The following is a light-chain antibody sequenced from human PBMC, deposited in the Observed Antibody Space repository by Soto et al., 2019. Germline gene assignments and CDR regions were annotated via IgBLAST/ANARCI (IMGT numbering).Light chain of an antibody. J-gene: IGKJ2*01. Sequence: EIVLTQSPATLSLSPGERDTLSCRASQSVSSYLAWYQQKPGQAPRLLIYDASNRATGIPARFSGSGSGTDFTLPISSLEPEDFAVYYCQQRSNWPHVTFGQGTKLEIK. CDR1: QSVSSY. CDR3: QQRSNWPHVT. CDR2: DAS. V-gene: IGKV3-11*01.